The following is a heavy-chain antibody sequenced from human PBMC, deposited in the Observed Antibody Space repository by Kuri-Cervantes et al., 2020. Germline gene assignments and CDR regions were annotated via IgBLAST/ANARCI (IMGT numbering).Heavy chain of an antibody. J-gene: IGHJ4*02. CDR1: GYTFTSYD. CDR3: ARTVLRFLEWQHYFDY. D-gene: IGHD3-3*01. CDR2: MNPNSGNT. Sequence: ASVKVSCKASGYTFTSYDINWVRQATGQGLEWMGWMNPNSGNTGYAQKLQGRVTMTRNTSISTAYMELSSLRSEDTAVYYCARTVLRFLEWQHYFDYWGQGTPVTVSS. V-gene: IGHV1-8*02.